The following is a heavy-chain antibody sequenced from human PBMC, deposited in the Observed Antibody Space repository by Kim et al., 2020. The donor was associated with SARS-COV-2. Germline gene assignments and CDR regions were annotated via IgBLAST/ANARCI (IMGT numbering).Heavy chain of an antibody. CDR1: GYTFTGYY. CDR3: ARDPYYDSRLDY. Sequence: ASVKVSCKASGYTFTGYYMHWVRQAPGQGLEWMGWINPNSGGTNYAQKFQGRVTMTRDTSISTAYMELSRLRSDDTAVYYCARDPYYDSRLDYWGQGTLVTVSS. V-gene: IGHV1-2*02. D-gene: IGHD3-22*01. CDR2: INPNSGGT. J-gene: IGHJ4*02.